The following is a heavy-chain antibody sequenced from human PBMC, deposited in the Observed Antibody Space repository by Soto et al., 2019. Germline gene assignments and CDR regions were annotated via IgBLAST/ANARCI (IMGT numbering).Heavy chain of an antibody. V-gene: IGHV3-21*01. CDR1: GFTFSSYS. D-gene: IGHD2-15*01. Sequence: PGGSLRLSCAASGFTFSSYSMNWVRQAPGKGLEWVSSISSSSSYIYYADSVKGRFTISRDNAKNSLYLQMNSLRAEDTAVYYCARYGVVVVAATGYFDYWGQGTLVTVSS. J-gene: IGHJ4*02. CDR2: ISSSSSYI. CDR3: ARYGVVVVAATGYFDY.